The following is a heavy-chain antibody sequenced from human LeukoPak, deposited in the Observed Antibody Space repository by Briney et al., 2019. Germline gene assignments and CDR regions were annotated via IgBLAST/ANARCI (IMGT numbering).Heavy chain of an antibody. V-gene: IGHV3-33*01. D-gene: IGHD1-26*01. Sequence: GGSLRLSCAASGFTFSSYGMHWVRQAPGKGLEWVAVVWYDGSNEYYADSEKGRFTISRDNSKNTLYLQMNTLRAEDTAVYYCARGVGSLDYWGQGTLVTVSS. CDR1: GFTFSSYG. CDR3: ARGVGSLDY. CDR2: VWYDGSNE. J-gene: IGHJ4*02.